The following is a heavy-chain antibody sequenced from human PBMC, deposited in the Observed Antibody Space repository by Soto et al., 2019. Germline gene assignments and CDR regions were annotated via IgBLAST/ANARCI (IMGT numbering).Heavy chain of an antibody. J-gene: IGHJ4*02. CDR3: AREGGGYRFDH. CDR2: IYYSGST. CDR1: GGSISSGDYY. D-gene: IGHD3-16*02. Sequence: SSETLSLTCTVSGGSISSGDYYWSWIRQPPGKGLEWIGYIYYSGSTYYNPSLKSRVTISVDTSKNQFSLKLSSVTAADTAVYYCAREGGGYRFDHWGPGTLVTVSS. V-gene: IGHV4-30-4*01.